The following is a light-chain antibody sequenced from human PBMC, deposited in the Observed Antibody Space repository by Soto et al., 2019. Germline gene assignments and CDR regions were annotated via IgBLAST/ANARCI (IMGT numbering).Light chain of an antibody. CDR2: GAS. J-gene: IGKJ2*01. Sequence: EIVLTQSPGTLSLSPGERATLSCTASQSVSSSYFAWYQQKPGQATRLLITGASSRATGIPDRFSGSGSGTEFTLTISRLEPEDFAVYHCQLYGSSPGTFGQGTKLEI. CDR1: QSVSSSY. CDR3: QLYGSSPGT. V-gene: IGKV3-20*01.